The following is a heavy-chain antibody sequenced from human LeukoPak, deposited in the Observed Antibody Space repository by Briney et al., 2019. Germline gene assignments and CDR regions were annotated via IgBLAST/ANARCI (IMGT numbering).Heavy chain of an antibody. CDR2: INHDGTTI. CDR3: VREVVLHMGGDYFYYMDV. J-gene: IGHJ6*03. Sequence: GGSLRLSCAPPGFTFRSNWMHWVRQAPGKGLVWVSRINHDGTTIDYTDSVKGRFTITRDNTENTLYLQMNSIRTEDTAVYYCVREVVLHMGGDYFYYMDVWGKGTTVTVSS. V-gene: IGHV3-74*01. CDR1: GFTFRSNW. D-gene: IGHD1-26*01.